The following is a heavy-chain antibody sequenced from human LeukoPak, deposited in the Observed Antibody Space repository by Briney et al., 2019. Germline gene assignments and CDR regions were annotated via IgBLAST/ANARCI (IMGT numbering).Heavy chain of an antibody. J-gene: IGHJ4*02. V-gene: IGHV1-18*01. CDR3: ATVARSSITIFGVALLH. Sequence: GASVKVSCKASGYTFTSYGISWVRQAPGQGLEWMGWISAYNGNTNYAQKLQGRVTMTTDTSTSTAYMELRSLRSDDTAVYYCATVARSSITIFGVALLHWGQGTLVTVSS. CDR2: ISAYNGNT. CDR1: GYTFTSYG. D-gene: IGHD3-3*01.